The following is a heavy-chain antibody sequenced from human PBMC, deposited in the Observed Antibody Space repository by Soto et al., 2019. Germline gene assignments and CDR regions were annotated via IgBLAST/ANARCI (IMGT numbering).Heavy chain of an antibody. J-gene: IGHJ6*02. D-gene: IGHD3-10*01. CDR1: GYTFTNYD. CDR2: ISTYTGNT. Sequence: QVHLVQSGAEVKKPGASVKVSCKASGYTFTNYDINWGRQAPGQGLEWMGWISTYTGNTNYAQKLQGRVTMTTDTATSTAYMELRSLRSDDTAVYYCARGYYYGSGRPTPGGMDVWGQGTTVTVSS. CDR3: ARGYYYGSGRPTPGGMDV. V-gene: IGHV1-18*01.